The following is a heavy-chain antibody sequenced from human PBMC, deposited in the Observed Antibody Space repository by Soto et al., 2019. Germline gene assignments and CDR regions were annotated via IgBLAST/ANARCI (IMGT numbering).Heavy chain of an antibody. J-gene: IGHJ1*01. CDR3: ARERVAVAGSYFQH. D-gene: IGHD6-19*01. CDR1: GYTFTRYD. V-gene: IGHV1-8*01. Sequence: QVQLVQSGAEVKKPGASVKVSCKASGYTFTRYDINWVRQATGQGLEWMGWMNPNSGNTGYAQKFQGRVTMTRNTSISTDYMELSSLRAEDTAVYYCARERVAVAGSYFQHWGQGTLVTVSS. CDR2: MNPNSGNT.